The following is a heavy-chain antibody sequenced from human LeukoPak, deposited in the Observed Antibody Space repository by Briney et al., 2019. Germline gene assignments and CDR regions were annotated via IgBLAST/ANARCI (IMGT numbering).Heavy chain of an antibody. CDR2: INHSGST. CDR1: GGSFSGYY. Sequence: SETRSLTCAVYGGSFSGYYWSWIRQPPGKGLEWIGEINHSGSTNYNPSLKSRVTISVDTSKNQFSLKLSSVTAADTAVYYCARGPNRYYYDSSGYPDYWGQGTLVTVSS. J-gene: IGHJ4*02. D-gene: IGHD3-22*01. V-gene: IGHV4-34*01. CDR3: ARGPNRYYYDSSGYPDY.